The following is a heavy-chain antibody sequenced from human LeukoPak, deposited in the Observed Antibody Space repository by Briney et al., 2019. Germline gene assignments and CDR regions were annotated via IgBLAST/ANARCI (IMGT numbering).Heavy chain of an antibody. J-gene: IGHJ4*02. Sequence: SETLSLTCAVDGGSLSGYYWSWIRQPPGKGLEWIGEINYSGDTSYNPSLKSRVTISVDTSKDQFSLRLTSVTAADSAVYYCARGAPPDSWGQGTLVTVSS. V-gene: IGHV4-34*01. CDR3: ARGAPPDS. CDR2: INYSGDT. CDR1: GGSLSGYY.